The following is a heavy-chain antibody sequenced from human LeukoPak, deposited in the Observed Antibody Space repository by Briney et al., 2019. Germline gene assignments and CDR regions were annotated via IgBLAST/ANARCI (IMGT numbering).Heavy chain of an antibody. CDR1: GYRFTGYY. Sequence: ASVKVSCKASGYRFTGYYMHWVRQAPGQGLEWMGWINPDTGGTSYAQRFQGRVTMTRDTSISTAYMELRRLTSDDMAVYYCATGGEVRSGPSCYRGHEYWGQGTLVTVSS. CDR2: INPDTGGT. V-gene: IGHV1-2*02. D-gene: IGHD2-2*01. J-gene: IGHJ4*02. CDR3: ATGGEVRSGPSCYRGHEY.